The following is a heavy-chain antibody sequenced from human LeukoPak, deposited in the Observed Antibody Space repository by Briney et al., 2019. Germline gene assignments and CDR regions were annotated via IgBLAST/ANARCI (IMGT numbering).Heavy chain of an antibody. CDR1: GYTFTSYD. CDR2: MNPNSGNA. D-gene: IGHD2-15*01. J-gene: IGHJ6*02. V-gene: IGHV1-8*01. Sequence: GASVKVSCKASGYTFTSYDINWVRQATGQGLEWMGWMNPNSGNAGYAQKFQGRVTMTRNTSISTAYMELSSLRSEDTAVYYCARGGVVAAPYYYYYGMDVWGQGTTVTVSS. CDR3: ARGGVVAAPYYYYYGMDV.